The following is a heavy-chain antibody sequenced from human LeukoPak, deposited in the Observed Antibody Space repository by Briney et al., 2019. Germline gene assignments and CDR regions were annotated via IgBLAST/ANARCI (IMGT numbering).Heavy chain of an antibody. D-gene: IGHD3-22*01. V-gene: IGHV1-69*05. Sequence: ASVKVSCKASGGTFSSYAISWVRQAPGQGLEWMGRIIPIFGTANYAQKFQGRVTITTDESTSTAYMELSSLRSEDTAVYYCASAHDSSGYYYVGYFQHWGQGTLVTVSS. CDR2: IIPIFGTA. J-gene: IGHJ1*01. CDR3: ASAHDSSGYYYVGYFQH. CDR1: GGTFSSYA.